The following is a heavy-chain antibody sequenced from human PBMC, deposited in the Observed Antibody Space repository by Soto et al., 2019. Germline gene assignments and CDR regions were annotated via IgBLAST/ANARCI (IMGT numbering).Heavy chain of an antibody. CDR2: ISGSGGNT. CDR3: ANQYTSSSSVDS. CDR1: GGSINSGGYY. V-gene: IGHV3-23*01. J-gene: IGHJ4*02. Sequence: ETLSLTCTVSGGSINSGGYYWSWVRQAPGKGLEWVSGISGSGGNTYYADSVKGRFTISSDNSKNTVYLQMNSLRVEDTAVYYCANQYTSSSSVDSWGQGTLVTVSS. D-gene: IGHD6-6*01.